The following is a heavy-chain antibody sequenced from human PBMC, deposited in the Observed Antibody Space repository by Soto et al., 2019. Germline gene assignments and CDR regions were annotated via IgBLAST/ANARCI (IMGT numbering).Heavy chain of an antibody. J-gene: IGHJ4*02. V-gene: IGHV4-31*03. CDR3: ARGHAQIAVAGIGGFDY. D-gene: IGHD6-19*01. CDR1: GGSISSGGYY. CDR2: IYYSGST. Sequence: SETLSLTCTVSGGSISSGGYYWGWIRQHPGKGLEWIGYIYYSGSTYCNPSLKSRVTISVDTSKNQFSLKLSSVTAADTAVYYCARGHAQIAVAGIGGFDYWGQGTLVTVSS.